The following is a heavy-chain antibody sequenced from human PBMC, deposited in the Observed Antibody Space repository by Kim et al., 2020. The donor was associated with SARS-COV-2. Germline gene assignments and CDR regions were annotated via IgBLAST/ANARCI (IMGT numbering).Heavy chain of an antibody. D-gene: IGHD2-15*01. J-gene: IGHJ4*02. CDR2: VYPHDSDI. CDR1: GYYFTSYW. V-gene: IGHV5-51*01. Sequence: GESLKISCKGSGYYFTSYWIGWVRQMPGRGLEWMGLVYPHDSDIRYSPSFQGQVTISGDKSTTTASLQWGSLKASDSGIYYCASSQDVSSRVDFWGQGTLVTVSS. CDR3: ASSQDVSSRVDF.